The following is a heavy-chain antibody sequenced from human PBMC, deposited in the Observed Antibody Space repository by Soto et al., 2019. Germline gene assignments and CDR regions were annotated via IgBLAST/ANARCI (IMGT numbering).Heavy chain of an antibody. D-gene: IGHD2-21*01. J-gene: IGHJ4*02. V-gene: IGHV1-69*02. CDR3: ARVIPSESFDY. Sequence: GASVEVSWKACGDTFSRYTINWVRQAPGQGLEWMGRIIPILGIANYAEKFQGRVTITADKSTSTAYMELSSLRSEDTAVYYCARVIPSESFDYWGQGTVVTVSS. CDR2: IIPILGIA. CDR1: GDTFSRYT.